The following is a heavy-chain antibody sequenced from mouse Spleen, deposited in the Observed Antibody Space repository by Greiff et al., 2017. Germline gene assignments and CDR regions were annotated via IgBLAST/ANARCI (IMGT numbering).Heavy chain of an antibody. CDR2: IYPRSGNT. CDR3: AGELGRAY. Sequence: QVQLKQSGAELARPGASVKLSCKASGYTFTSYGISWVKQRTGQGLEWIGEIYPRSGNTYYNEKFKGKATLTADKSSSTAYMELRSLTSEDSAVYFCAGELGRAYWGQGTLVTVSA. D-gene: IGHD4-1*01. J-gene: IGHJ3*01. CDR1: GYTFTSYG. V-gene: IGHV1-81*01.